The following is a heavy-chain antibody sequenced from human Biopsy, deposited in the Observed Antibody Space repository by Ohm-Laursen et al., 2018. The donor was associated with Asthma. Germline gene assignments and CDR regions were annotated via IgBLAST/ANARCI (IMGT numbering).Heavy chain of an antibody. CDR3: ARGPELDV. Sequence: SDTLSFTCDVYPGSFSGFFWTWIRQSPGKGLEWIGETNERGVTNNNPSLKSRVIISIDTYWNRVSLKLTSVTAADTAVYYCARGPELDVWGQGTTVTVSS. CDR2: TNERGVT. CDR1: PGSFSGFF. J-gene: IGHJ6*02. V-gene: IGHV4-34*01.